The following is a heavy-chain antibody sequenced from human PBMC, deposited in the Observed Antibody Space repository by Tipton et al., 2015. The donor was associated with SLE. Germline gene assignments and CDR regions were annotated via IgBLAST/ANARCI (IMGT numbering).Heavy chain of an antibody. CDR3: ARVGYCSGGSCDTGLIAESIQY. J-gene: IGHJ1*01. CDR1: GFNFRTYT. V-gene: IGHV3-48*01. CDR2: ISSSSISI. Sequence: SLILSCAASGFNFRTYTMYLVRQAPGKGMEWVFYISSSSISIYYADSVKGRFTISRYNAKKSRYLPMNSLRAEATAVYYCARVGYCSGGSCDTGLIAESIQYWGQGTLVTVSS. D-gene: IGHD2-15*01.